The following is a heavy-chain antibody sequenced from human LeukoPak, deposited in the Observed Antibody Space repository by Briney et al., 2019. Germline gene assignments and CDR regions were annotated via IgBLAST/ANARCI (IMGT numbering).Heavy chain of an antibody. D-gene: IGHD3-3*01. CDR3: ARRYYDFWSGYFDDAFDI. V-gene: IGHV5-51*01. J-gene: IGHJ3*02. Sequence: GESLKISCKGSGYGLTSYWIGWVRQMPGKGLEWMGIIYPGDSDTRYSPSFQVQVTISADKSISTAYLQWSSLKASDTAMYYCARRYYDFWSGYFDDAFDIWGQGTMVTVSS. CDR1: GYGLTSYW. CDR2: IYPGDSDT.